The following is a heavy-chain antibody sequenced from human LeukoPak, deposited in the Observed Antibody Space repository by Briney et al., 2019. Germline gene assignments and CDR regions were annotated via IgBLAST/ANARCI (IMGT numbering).Heavy chain of an antibody. J-gene: IGHJ4*02. CDR1: GFTFTVYE. Sequence: GGSLRNSCATSGFTFTVYEIHWGPQAPGKGLEREAFIRYVGAHEYYADSVKGRFTISRDISKNTLYLQMNSLRAEDTTVYYCAEGGDRWLQLEYTFDYWGQGTLVTVSS. CDR2: IRYVGAHE. V-gene: IGHV3-30*02. D-gene: IGHD5-24*01. CDR3: AEGGDRWLQLEYTFDY.